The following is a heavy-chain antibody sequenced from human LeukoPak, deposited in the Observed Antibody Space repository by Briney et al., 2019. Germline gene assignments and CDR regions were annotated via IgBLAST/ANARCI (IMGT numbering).Heavy chain of an antibody. J-gene: IGHJ4*02. CDR2: IKQNADAE. V-gene: IGHV3-7*03. CDR1: GFTFGRYW. D-gene: IGHD5-12*01. Sequence: GGSLRLSCAASGFTFGRYWMTWVRQAPGKGLEWVAIIKQNADAEYYVDSVKGRFTISKSNSQNSLYLQMNSLRPEDTAVYYCATTGFDSPFYFHYWGQGALVTVSS. CDR3: ATTGFDSPFYFHY.